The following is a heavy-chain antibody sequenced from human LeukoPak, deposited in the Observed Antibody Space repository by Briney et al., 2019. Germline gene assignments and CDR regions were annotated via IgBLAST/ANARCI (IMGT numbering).Heavy chain of an antibody. V-gene: IGHV3-33*01. J-gene: IGHJ4*02. CDR1: GFTFSSYG. CDR2: IWYDGSNK. CDR3: ARAPAWELPIDY. D-gene: IGHD1-26*01. Sequence: GRSLRLSCTASGFTFSSYGMHWVRQAPGKGLEWVAVIWYDGSNKYYADSVKGRFTISRDNSKNTLYLQMNSLRAEDTAVYYCARAPAWELPIDYWGQGTLVTVSS.